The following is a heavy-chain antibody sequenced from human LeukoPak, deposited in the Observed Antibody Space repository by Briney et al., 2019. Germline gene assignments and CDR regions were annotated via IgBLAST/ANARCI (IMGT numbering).Heavy chain of an antibody. CDR2: ISAYNGNT. V-gene: IGHV1-18*01. J-gene: IGHJ5*02. D-gene: IGHD6-13*01. Sequence: ASAKVSCKASGYTFTSYGISWVRQAPGQGLEWMGWISAYNGNTNYAQKLQGRVTMTTDTSTSTACMELRSLRSDDTAVYYCARVSTPYSSSWYGVIWFDPWGQGTLVTVSS. CDR1: GYTFTSYG. CDR3: ARVSTPYSSSWYGVIWFDP.